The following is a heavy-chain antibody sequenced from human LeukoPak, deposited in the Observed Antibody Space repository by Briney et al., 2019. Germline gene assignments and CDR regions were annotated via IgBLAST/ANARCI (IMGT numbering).Heavy chain of an antibody. CDR3: ASTYYYDSSGYYFDY. D-gene: IGHD3-22*01. CDR2: IIPIFGTA. Sequence: SVKVSCKASGGTFSSYAISWVRQAPGQGLEWMGGIIPIFGTANYAQEFQGRVTITTDESTSTAYMELSSLRSEDTAVYYCASTYYYDSSGYYFDYWGQGTLVTVSS. CDR1: GGTFSSYA. V-gene: IGHV1-69*05. J-gene: IGHJ4*02.